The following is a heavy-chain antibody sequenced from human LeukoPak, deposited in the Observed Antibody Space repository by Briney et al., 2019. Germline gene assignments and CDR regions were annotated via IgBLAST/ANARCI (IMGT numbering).Heavy chain of an antibody. Sequence: GRSLRLSCSASGFTFSSYAMHWVRQAPGKGLEWVAVISYDGSNKYYADSVKGRFTIPRDNSKNTLYLQMNGLRAEDTAVYYCAKAAAGTDYYYYYMDVWGKGTTVTVSS. CDR3: AKAAAGTDYYYYYMDV. CDR2: ISYDGSNK. V-gene: IGHV3-30-3*01. D-gene: IGHD6-13*01. CDR1: GFTFSSYA. J-gene: IGHJ6*03.